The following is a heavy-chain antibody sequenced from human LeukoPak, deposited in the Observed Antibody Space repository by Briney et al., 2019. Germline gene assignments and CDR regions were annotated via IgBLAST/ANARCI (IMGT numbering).Heavy chain of an antibody. D-gene: IGHD5-12*01. CDR1: GFTFSSYE. V-gene: IGHV3-48*01. CDR2: ISSSSTNI. CDR3: ARRGSGYDY. Sequence: GGSLRLSCAASGFTFSSYEMNWVRQAPGKGLEWVSYISSSSTNIYYADSVKGRFTTSRDNAKNSLYLQMNSLRAEDTAVYYCARRGSGYDYWGQGTLVTVSS. J-gene: IGHJ4*02.